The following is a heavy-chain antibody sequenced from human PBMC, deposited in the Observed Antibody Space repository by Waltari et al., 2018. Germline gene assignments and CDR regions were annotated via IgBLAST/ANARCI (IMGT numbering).Heavy chain of an antibody. CDR3: ARANGVIVGATGDFDY. J-gene: IGHJ4*02. CDR2: ISSSGDSI. CDR1: GFSFSRSF. Sequence: EVQLVESGGGLVKPGGSLCLSCAASGFSFSRSFLPWVRQAPGKGLGWVSSISSSGDSIYYGDSVRGRVTISRDNAKNSVSLHMNSLRAEDTAVYYCARANGVIVGATGDFDYWGQGTLVTVSS. V-gene: IGHV3-21*01. D-gene: IGHD1-26*01.